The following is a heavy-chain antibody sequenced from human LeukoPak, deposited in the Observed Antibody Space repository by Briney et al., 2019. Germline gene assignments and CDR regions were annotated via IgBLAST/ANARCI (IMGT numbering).Heavy chain of an antibody. D-gene: IGHD3-10*01. CDR2: INHSGST. CDR3: ARDRGFMVRGSRRGYDDYYYYMDV. CDR1: GGSFSGYY. V-gene: IGHV4-34*01. J-gene: IGHJ6*03. Sequence: SETLSLTCAVYGGSFSGYYWSWIRQPPGKGLEWIGEINHSGSTNYNPSLKSRVTISVDTSKNQFSLKLSSVTAADTAVYYCARDRGFMVRGSRRGYDDYYYYMDVWGKGTTVTISS.